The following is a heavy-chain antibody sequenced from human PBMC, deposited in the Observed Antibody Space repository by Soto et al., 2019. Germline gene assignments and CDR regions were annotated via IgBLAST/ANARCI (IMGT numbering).Heavy chain of an antibody. J-gene: IGHJ6*02. V-gene: IGHV4-31*03. CDR3: GRFWGGNWHYGMDV. Sequence: QVQLQESGPGLVKPSQTLSLTCTVSGGSIRSGGYYWSWIRQHPGKGLEWIGYIDSSGSTFYNPSLKSRFTITVDTSKNLFSLKLSSVTAADTAGYYCGRFWGGNWHYGMDVWGQGTTGTVSS. CDR1: GGSIRSGGYY. CDR2: IDSSGST. D-gene: IGHD3-16*01.